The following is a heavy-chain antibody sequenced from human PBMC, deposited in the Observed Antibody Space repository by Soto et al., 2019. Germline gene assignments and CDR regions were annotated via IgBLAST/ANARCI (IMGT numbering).Heavy chain of an antibody. Sequence: PGGSRRLSCSASGFTFLSYAMSWVRQAPWKGLEWVSAISGSGGSTYYADSVKGRFTISRDNSKNTLYLQMNSLRADDTAAYYCAKWHTYNYDSLAFSGFDCWGQGTQVTVSS. V-gene: IGHV3-23*01. D-gene: IGHD3-16*01. J-gene: IGHJ4*02. CDR3: AKWHTYNYDSLAFSGFDC. CDR2: ISGSGGST. CDR1: GFTFLSYA.